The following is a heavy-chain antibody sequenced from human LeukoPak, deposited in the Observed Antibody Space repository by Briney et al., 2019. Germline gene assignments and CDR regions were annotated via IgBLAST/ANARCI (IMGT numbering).Heavy chain of an antibody. CDR3: ARDYYSGTYAH. J-gene: IGHJ4*02. D-gene: IGHD1-26*01. CDR2: IIPMFGTP. V-gene: IGHV1-69*06. Sequence: SVKVSCKTSGDTFTTYAIIWVRQAPGQGLEWMGGIIPMFGTPNYAQRLQGRVTITADKSTKTAYMELSSLRSEDTAVYYCARDYYSGTYAHWGQGTLVTVSS. CDR1: GDTFTTYA.